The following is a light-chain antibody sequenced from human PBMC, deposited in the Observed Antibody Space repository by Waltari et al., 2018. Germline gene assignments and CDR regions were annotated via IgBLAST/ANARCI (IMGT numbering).Light chain of an antibody. CDR3: SSYAGSNNVVV. J-gene: IGLJ2*01. Sequence: QSALTQSPSASGSPGQSVTISCTGISSDVGDYNYVSWYQQHPGKAPKVMIYEVSKRPSGVPDRFSGSKSGNTASLTVSGLQAEDEADYYCSSYAGSNNVVVFGGGTKLTVL. CDR2: EVS. CDR1: SSDVGDYNY. V-gene: IGLV2-8*01.